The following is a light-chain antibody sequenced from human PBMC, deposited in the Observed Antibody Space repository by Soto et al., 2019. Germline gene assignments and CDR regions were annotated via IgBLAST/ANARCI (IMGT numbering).Light chain of an antibody. CDR2: AAS. J-gene: IGKJ4*01. CDR3: QQYGSSSFT. V-gene: IGKV1-16*01. CDR1: QGINSY. Sequence: DIQMTQSPSSLSASVGDRVIITCRANQGINSYLAWFQQKPGKAPKSLIYAASTLQSGVPLRFSGSGSGTDFTLTISRLEPEDFAVYYCQQYGSSSFTFGGGTKVDIK.